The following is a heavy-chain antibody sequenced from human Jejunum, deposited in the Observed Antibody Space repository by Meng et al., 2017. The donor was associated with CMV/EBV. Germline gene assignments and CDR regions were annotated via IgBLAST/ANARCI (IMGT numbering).Heavy chain of an antibody. Sequence: TLRSYAMSWVRQAPGTGLEWVSAISGSGGSTYYADSVKGRFTISRDNSKNTLYLQMNSLRAEDTAVYYCAKVVGYDFWRPNWFDPWGQGTLVTVSS. J-gene: IGHJ5*02. CDR2: ISGSGGST. V-gene: IGHV3-23*01. CDR1: TLRSYA. D-gene: IGHD3-3*01. CDR3: AKVVGYDFWRPNWFDP.